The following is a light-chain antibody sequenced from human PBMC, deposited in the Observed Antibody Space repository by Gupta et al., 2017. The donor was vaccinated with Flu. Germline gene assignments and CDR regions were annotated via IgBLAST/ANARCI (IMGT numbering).Light chain of an antibody. Sequence: WLGWYQQKPGKAPKLLIYMASNLESGVPARFSGSGSGTDFTLTISSLQAEDVAIYYCHQDDIALPTFGQGTKLEIK. CDR1: W. CDR3: HQDDIALPT. V-gene: IGKV1-5*03. CDR2: MAS. J-gene: IGKJ2*01.